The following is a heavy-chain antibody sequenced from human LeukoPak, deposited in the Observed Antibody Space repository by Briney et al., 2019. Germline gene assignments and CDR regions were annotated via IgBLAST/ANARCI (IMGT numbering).Heavy chain of an antibody. CDR2: IIPIFGTA. D-gene: IGHD1-7*01. CDR1: GGTFSSYA. Sequence: GASVKVSCKASGGTFSSYAISWVRQAPGQGLEWMGGIIPIFGTANYAQKFQGRVTITADESTSTAYMELSSLRSEDTAVYYCARGGDNWNYEGGNWFDPWGQGTLVTVSS. V-gene: IGHV1-69*13. J-gene: IGHJ5*02. CDR3: ARGGDNWNYEGGNWFDP.